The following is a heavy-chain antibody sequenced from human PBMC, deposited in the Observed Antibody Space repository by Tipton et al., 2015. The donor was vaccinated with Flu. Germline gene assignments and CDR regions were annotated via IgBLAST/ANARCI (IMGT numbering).Heavy chain of an antibody. Sequence: SLRLSCAASGFTFDDYAMHWVRQAPGKGLEWVSGISWNSGSIGYADSVKGRFTISRDNAKNSLYLQMNSLRAEDTALYYCAKDPVQGANSYYFDCWGQGTLVTVSS. CDR1: GFTFDDYA. V-gene: IGHV3-9*01. CDR3: AKDPVQGANSYYFDC. J-gene: IGHJ4*02. D-gene: IGHD3-10*01. CDR2: ISWNSGSI.